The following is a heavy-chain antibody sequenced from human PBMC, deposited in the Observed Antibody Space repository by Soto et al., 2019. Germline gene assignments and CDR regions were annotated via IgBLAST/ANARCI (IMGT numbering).Heavy chain of an antibody. CDR1: GGTFSSYA. J-gene: IGHJ6*02. CDR2: IIPIFGTA. V-gene: IGHV1-69*01. D-gene: IGHD2-2*01. Sequence: QVQLVQSGAEVKKPGSSVKVSCKASGGTFSSYAISWVRQAPGQGLEWMGGIIPIFGTANYAQKFQGRVTITADESTGTAYMEMSSLRSEDTAVYYCARGECSSTSCYVYYYYGMDVWGQGTTVTVSS. CDR3: ARGECSSTSCYVYYYYGMDV.